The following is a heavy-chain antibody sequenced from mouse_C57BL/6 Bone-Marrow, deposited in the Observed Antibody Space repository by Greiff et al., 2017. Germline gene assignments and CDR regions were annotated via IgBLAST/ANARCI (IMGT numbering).Heavy chain of an antibody. J-gene: IGHJ1*03. Sequence: VQLQQSGAELVRPGASVKLSCTASGFNIKDDYMHWVKQRPEQGLEWIGWIDPENGDTEYASKFQGKATITADTSSNTAYLQLSSLTSEDTAVYYCTTFYGSSYLRYCDVWGTGTTVTVSS. V-gene: IGHV14-4*01. CDR2: IDPENGDT. D-gene: IGHD1-1*01. CDR1: GFNIKDDY. CDR3: TTFYGSSYLRYCDV.